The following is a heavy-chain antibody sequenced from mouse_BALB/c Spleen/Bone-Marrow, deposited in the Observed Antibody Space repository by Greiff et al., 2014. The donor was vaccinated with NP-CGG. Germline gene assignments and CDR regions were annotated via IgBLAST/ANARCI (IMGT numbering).Heavy chain of an antibody. CDR2: ISSGGHYT. Sequence: VQLKESGGSLVKPGGSLRLSCAASGFTFSSYSMSWVRQTPEKRLEWVATISSGGHYTYYPDSVKGRFTISRDNAKNTLYLQMSSLKSEDTAMYYCSKDGGYDYSYYFDYWGQGTTLTVSS. D-gene: IGHD2-4*01. CDR3: SKDGGYDYSYYFDY. J-gene: IGHJ2*01. CDR1: GFTFSSYS. V-gene: IGHV5-6-4*01.